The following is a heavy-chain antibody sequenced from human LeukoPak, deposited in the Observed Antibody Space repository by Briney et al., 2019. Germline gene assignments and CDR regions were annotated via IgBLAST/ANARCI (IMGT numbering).Heavy chain of an antibody. CDR3: AKDGGGDNWYFDL. D-gene: IGHD3-16*01. J-gene: IGHJ2*01. V-gene: IGHV3-43*01. CDR2: TNWDGGIT. Sequence: PGGSLRLSCADSGYSFDDYTMHWVRQFPGKGLEWVYLTNWDGGITNYADSVKGRFTISRDNNKNSLYLQMESLSIEDSALYYCAKDGGGDNWYFDLWGRGTLVTVSS. CDR1: GYSFDDYT.